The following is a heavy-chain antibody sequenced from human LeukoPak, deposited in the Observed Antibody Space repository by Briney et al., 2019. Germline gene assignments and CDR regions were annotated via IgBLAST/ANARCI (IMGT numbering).Heavy chain of an antibody. V-gene: IGHV3-9*01. D-gene: IGHD3-9*01. CDR1: GFSFDDYA. CDR2: ISWNSGSI. CDR3: AKGDSYDILTGYYTCYFDY. Sequence: GGSLRLSCAASGFSFDDYAMHWVRQAPGKGLEWVSGISWNSGSIGYADSVKGRFTISRDNAKNSLYLQMNSLRAEDTAVYYCAKGDSYDILTGYYTCYFDYWGQGTLVTVSS. J-gene: IGHJ4*02.